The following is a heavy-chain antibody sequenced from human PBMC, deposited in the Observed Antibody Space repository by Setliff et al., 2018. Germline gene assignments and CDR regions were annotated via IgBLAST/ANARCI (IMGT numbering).Heavy chain of an antibody. CDR3: ANYEQRPRNLDY. V-gene: IGHV3-11*01. J-gene: IGHJ4*02. CDR1: GFRFSDLY. D-gene: IGHD3-3*01. Sequence: GGSLRLSCAASGFRFSDLYMSWVRQVPGKGLEWLSKISGAGTTVYYADSVRGRFTISRDNAKNSLYLQMNSLRAEDTALYYCANYEQRPRNLDYWGQGTLVTVSS. CDR2: ISGAGTTV.